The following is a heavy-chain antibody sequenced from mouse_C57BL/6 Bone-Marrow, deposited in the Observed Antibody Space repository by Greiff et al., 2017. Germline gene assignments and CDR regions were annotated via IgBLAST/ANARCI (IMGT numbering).Heavy chain of an antibody. D-gene: IGHD1-1*01. CDR3: ARLEFDGSSGDWYFDV. Sequence: VKLMESGPELVKPGASVKLSCKASGYTFTSYDINWVKQRPGQGLEWIGWIYPRDGSTKYNEKFKGKATLTVDTSSSTAYMELHSLTAEDAAVSFCARLEFDGSSGDWYFDVWGTGTTVTVAS. V-gene: IGHV1-85*01. CDR1: GYTFTSYD. CDR2: IYPRDGST. J-gene: IGHJ1*03.